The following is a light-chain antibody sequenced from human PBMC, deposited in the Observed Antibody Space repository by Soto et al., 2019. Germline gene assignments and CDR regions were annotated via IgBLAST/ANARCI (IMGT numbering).Light chain of an antibody. J-gene: IGLJ1*01. CDR1: SDIGNYNL. Sequence: LTQPASVSGSPGQSVTTSCSGSDIGNYNLVSWYQHLPGRAPKLLIFEVTMRPSGISDRFSGSKSASTASLTISGLQAEDEGDYYCASYAGSRTYVFGSGTKVTVL. CDR2: EVT. CDR3: ASYAGSRTYV. V-gene: IGLV2-23*02.